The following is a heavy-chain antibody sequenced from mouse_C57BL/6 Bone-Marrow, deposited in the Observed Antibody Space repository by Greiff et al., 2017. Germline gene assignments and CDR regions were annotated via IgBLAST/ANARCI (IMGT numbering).Heavy chain of an antibody. CDR1: GYTFTSYG. J-gene: IGHJ1*03. V-gene: IGHV1-81*01. Sequence: QVQLQQSGAELARPGASVKLSCKASGYTFTSYGISWVKQRTGQGLEWIGEIYPRSGNTYYNEKFKGKATLTADKSSSTAYMELRSLTSEDSAVYFCATGYYVGWYFDVWGTGTTVTVSS. CDR2: IYPRSGNT. CDR3: ATGYYVGWYFDV. D-gene: IGHD2-3*01.